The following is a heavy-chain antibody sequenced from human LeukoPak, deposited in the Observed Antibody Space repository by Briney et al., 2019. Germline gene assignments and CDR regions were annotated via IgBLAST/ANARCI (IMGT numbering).Heavy chain of an antibody. V-gene: IGHV3-30*02. CDR1: GFTFSSYG. J-gene: IGHJ4*02. D-gene: IGHD6-13*01. CDR2: IRYDGSNK. CDR3: AKGSDSYIAALVFDY. Sequence: GGSLRLSCAASGFTFSSYGMHWVRQAPGKGLEWVAFIRYDGSNKYYADSVKGRFTISRDNSKNTLYLQMNSLRAEDTAVYYCAKGSDSYIAALVFDYWGQGTLVTVSS.